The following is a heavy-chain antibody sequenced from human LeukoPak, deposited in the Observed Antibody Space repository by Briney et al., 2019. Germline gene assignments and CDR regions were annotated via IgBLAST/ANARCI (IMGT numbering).Heavy chain of an antibody. CDR1: GGSISSSNW. CDR3: ARLGDSSGYYAFDY. D-gene: IGHD3-22*01. J-gene: IGHJ4*02. Sequence: SETLSLTCAVSGGSISSSNWWSWVRQPPGKGLEWIGEIYHSGSTNYNPSLKSRATISVDKSKNQFSLKLSSVTVADTAVYYCARLGDSSGYYAFDYWGQGTLVTVSS. V-gene: IGHV4-4*02. CDR2: IYHSGST.